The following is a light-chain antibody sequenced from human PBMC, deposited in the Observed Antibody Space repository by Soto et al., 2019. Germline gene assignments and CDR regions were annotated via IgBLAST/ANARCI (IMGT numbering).Light chain of an antibody. J-gene: IGLJ1*01. Sequence: QSALTQPASVSGSPGQSITISCTGTSSDVGGYNYVSWYQQHPGKAPKLMIYDVSNRPSGVSNRFSGSKSGNKASLTISGLQAEDEADYYCSSHTSSSFYVFGTGTKLTVL. CDR1: SSDVGGYNY. V-gene: IGLV2-14*01. CDR3: SSHTSSSFYV. CDR2: DVS.